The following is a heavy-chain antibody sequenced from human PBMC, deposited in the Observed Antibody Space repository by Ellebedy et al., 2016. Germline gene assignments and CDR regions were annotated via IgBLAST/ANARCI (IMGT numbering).Heavy chain of an antibody. CDR1: GGTFSSYA. J-gene: IGHJ4*02. D-gene: IGHD3-22*01. Sequence: SVKVSXXASGGTFSSYAISWVRQAPGQGLEWMGGIIPIFGTANYAQKFQGRVTITADESTSTAYMELSSLRSEDTAVYYCARGRDYYDINTAPDNWGQGTLVTVSS. CDR2: IIPIFGTA. V-gene: IGHV1-69*13. CDR3: ARGRDYYDINTAPDN.